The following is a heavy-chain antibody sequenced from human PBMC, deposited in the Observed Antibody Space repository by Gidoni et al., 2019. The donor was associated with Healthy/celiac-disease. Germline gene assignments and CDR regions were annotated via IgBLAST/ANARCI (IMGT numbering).Heavy chain of an antibody. CDR1: GFTFSSYG. V-gene: IGHV3-30*18. CDR3: AKESSSIAAGGDP. D-gene: IGHD6-13*01. Sequence: QVQLVESGGGVVQTGRSLRLSCAASGFTFSSYGMHWVRQAPGKGLEWVAVISYDGSNKYYADSVKGRFTISRDNSKNTLYLQMNSLRAEDTAVYYCAKESSSIAAGGDPWGQGTLVTVSS. J-gene: IGHJ5*02. CDR2: ISYDGSNK.